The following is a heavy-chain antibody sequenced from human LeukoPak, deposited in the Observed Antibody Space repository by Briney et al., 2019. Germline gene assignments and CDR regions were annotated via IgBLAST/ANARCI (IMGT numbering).Heavy chain of an antibody. D-gene: IGHD4-23*01. V-gene: IGHV3-30*03. CDR1: GFTFSNYG. J-gene: IGHJ3*02. CDR2: VSYDGTNK. Sequence: GGSLRLSCAASGFTFSNYGMHWVRQAPGKGLERVAVVSYDGTNKYYVDSVKGRCTISRDNSKNTLYLQMNSLRAEDTAVYYCARGTEDYGGSPDATIRRPFAIWGQGTMVTVST. CDR3: ARGTEDYGGSPDATIRRPFAI.